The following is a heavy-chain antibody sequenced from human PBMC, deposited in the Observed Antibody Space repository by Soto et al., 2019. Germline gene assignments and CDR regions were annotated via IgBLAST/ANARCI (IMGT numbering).Heavy chain of an antibody. Sequence: EVQLVESGGGLVQPGGSLRLSCAASGFTFSSYWMHWVRQAPGKGLVWVSRINSDGSSTDYADSVKGRFTISRDNAKNTLYLQINSLRAEDTAVYYCARRTSYSSGRTVNWYFDLWGRGTLVTVSS. CDR2: INSDGSST. CDR3: ARRTSYSSGRTVNWYFDL. CDR1: GFTFSSYW. V-gene: IGHV3-74*01. D-gene: IGHD6-19*01. J-gene: IGHJ2*01.